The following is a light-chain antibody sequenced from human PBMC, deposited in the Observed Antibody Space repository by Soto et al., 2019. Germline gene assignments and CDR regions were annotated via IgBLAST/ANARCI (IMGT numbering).Light chain of an antibody. V-gene: IGKV1-6*01. CDR3: LQDYNYPYT. J-gene: IGKJ2*01. CDR1: QGITND. CDR2: AAS. Sequence: AIQMTQSPSSLSASVGDSVTITCRASQGITNDLGWYQQKPGKAPKLLIYAASSLQSGVPARFSGSGSGTDFTLTISSLQPEEFATYYCLQDYNYPYTFGQGTKLEIK.